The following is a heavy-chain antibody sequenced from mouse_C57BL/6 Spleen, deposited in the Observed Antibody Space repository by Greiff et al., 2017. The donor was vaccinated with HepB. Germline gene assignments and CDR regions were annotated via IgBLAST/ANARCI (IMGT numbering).Heavy chain of an antibody. CDR2: IRNKANGYTT. J-gene: IGHJ2*01. CDR3: ARLNWAFDY. V-gene: IGHV7-3*01. Sequence: EVQLVESGGGLVQPGGSLSLSCAASGFTFTDYYMSWVRQPPGKALEWLGFIRNKANGYTTEYSASVKGRFTISRDNSQSILYLQMNALRAEDSATYYCARLNWAFDYWGQGTTLTVSS. D-gene: IGHD4-1*02. CDR1: GFTFTDYY.